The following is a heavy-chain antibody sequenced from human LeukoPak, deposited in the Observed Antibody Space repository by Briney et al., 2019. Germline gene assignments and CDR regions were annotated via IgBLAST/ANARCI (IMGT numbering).Heavy chain of an antibody. CDR1: GFTFSNYW. J-gene: IGHJ6*02. V-gene: IGHV3-7*01. CDR3: ARGVNRPNYYYYGMDV. D-gene: IGHD4-11*01. CDR2: IKHDGSEI. Sequence: GGSLRLSCVASGFTFSNYWMSWVRQAPGKGLEWVANIKHDGSEIYYVDSVKGRFTISRDNAKSSLYLQMNSLRAEDTAMYYCARGVNRPNYYYYGMDVWGQGTTVTVSS.